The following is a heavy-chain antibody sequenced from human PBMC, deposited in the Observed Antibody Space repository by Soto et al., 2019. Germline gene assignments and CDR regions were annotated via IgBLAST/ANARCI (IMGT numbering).Heavy chain of an antibody. J-gene: IGHJ3*02. CDR1: GYSFTSYW. D-gene: IGHD2-2*01. Sequence: GESLKISCKGSGYSFTSYWISWVRQMPGKGLEWMGRIDSSDSYTNYSPSFQGHVTISADKSISTAYLQWSSLKASDTAMYYCARLDCSSTSCYAFDIWGQGTMVTVS. CDR2: IDSSDSYT. V-gene: IGHV5-10-1*01. CDR3: ARLDCSSTSCYAFDI.